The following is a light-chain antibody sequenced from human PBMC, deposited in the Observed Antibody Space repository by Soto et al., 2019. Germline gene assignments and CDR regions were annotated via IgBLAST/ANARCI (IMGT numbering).Light chain of an antibody. CDR3: HQYDSWT. V-gene: IGKV3D-15*01. CDR1: QSVSSN. CDR2: GAS. Sequence: EKVMTPSPAPPSVSPGGRATLSCRASQSVSSNLAWYQQKPGQAPRLLIYGASSRATGIPDRFSGSGSGTDFTLTISRLEPEDFAVYYCHQYDSWTFGQGTKVDIK. J-gene: IGKJ1*01.